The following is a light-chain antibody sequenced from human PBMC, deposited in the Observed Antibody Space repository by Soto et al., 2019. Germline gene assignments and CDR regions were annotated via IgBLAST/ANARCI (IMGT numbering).Light chain of an antibody. J-gene: IGKJ1*01. Sequence: EIVLTQSPGTLSLSLGERATLSCRASQSVSSSYLAWYQQKPGQAPRLLIYGASSRATGIPDRFSGSGSGTDFTLTISRLEPEDVAVYFCQQCGTSPPTFGQGTKVDIK. CDR3: QQCGTSPPT. V-gene: IGKV3-20*01. CDR2: GAS. CDR1: QSVSSSY.